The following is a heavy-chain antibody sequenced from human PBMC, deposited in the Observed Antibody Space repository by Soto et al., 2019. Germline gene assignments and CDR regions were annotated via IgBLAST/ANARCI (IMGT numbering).Heavy chain of an antibody. CDR1: GYTFTNYG. CDR3: SYSKPGYSYAHAFDI. CDR2: ISGYNGNT. Sequence: ASVKVSCKASGYTFTNYGFSWVRQAPGQGLEWMGWISGYNGNTKYAEKFQGRVTMTTDTSTSTAHMELRSLRSDDTAVYYCSYSKPGYSYAHAFDIWGQGTMVTVSS. D-gene: IGHD5-18*01. J-gene: IGHJ3*02. V-gene: IGHV1-18*01.